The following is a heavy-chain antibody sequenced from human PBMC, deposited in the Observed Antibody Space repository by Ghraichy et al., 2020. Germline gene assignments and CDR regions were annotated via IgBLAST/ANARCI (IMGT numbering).Heavy chain of an antibody. CDR1: GFTFDSHA. CDR3: ARCSNGEGWMSHFDL. Sequence: GGSLRLSCAASGFTFDSHAMNWVRQAPGKGLEWISYISRSSSTIYDADSVKGRFTISRDNAKNALYLQMDSLRDEDTGVYYCARCSNGEGWMSHFDLWGRGTLVTVSS. V-gene: IGHV3-48*02. J-gene: IGHJ2*01. CDR2: ISRSSSTI. D-gene: IGHD4-17*01.